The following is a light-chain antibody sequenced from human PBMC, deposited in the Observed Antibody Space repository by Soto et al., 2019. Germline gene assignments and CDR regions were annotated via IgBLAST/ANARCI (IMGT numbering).Light chain of an antibody. CDR2: KAS. CDR3: QQYTSFSSWT. Sequence: DIQMTQSPSTLSASVGDRVIITCRASQSISIWLAWYQQKPGKAPNLLIYKASSLESGVSSRFSGSGSGTEFTLTLSSLQPDEFATYYCQQYTSFSSWTFGQGTKVEIK. J-gene: IGKJ1*01. V-gene: IGKV1-5*03. CDR1: QSISIW.